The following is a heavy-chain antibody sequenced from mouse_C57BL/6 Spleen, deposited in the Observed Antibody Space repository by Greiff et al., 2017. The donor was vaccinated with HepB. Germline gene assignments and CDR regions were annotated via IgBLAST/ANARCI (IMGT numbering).Heavy chain of an antibody. D-gene: IGHD2-3*01. CDR2: ISYSGST. Sequence: EVQLKESGPGMVKPSQSLSLTCTVTGYSITSGYDWHWIRHFPGNKLEWMGYISYSGSTNYNPSLKSRISITHDTSKNHVFLKLNSVTTEDTATYYCARRDGYYAYFDYWGQGTTLTVSS. J-gene: IGHJ2*01. CDR1: GYSITSGYD. CDR3: ARRDGYYAYFDY. V-gene: IGHV3-1*01.